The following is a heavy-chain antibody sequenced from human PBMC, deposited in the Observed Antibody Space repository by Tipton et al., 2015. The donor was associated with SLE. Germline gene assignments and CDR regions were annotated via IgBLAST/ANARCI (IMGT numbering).Heavy chain of an antibody. CDR3: ARGKGFYDSSSYSPFQH. Sequence: QVQLVQSGAEVKKPGSSVKVSCKASGGTFSSYAISWVRQAPGQGLEWMGGIIPIFGTANYAQKFQGRVTITTDESTSTAYMELSSLRSEDTAVYYCARGKGFYDSSSYSPFQHWGQGTLVTVSS. CDR2: IIPIFGTA. V-gene: IGHV1-69*01. J-gene: IGHJ1*01. CDR1: GGTFSSYA. D-gene: IGHD3-22*01.